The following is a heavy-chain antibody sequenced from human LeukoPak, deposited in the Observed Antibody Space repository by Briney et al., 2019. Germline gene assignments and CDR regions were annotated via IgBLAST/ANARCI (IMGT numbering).Heavy chain of an antibody. CDR3: ARSTVTPGY. D-gene: IGHD4-17*01. Sequence: EPGGSLRLSCAASGFTLSSYSMNWVRQAPGKGLEWVSYISSSSSGTIFYADSVKGRFTISRDNAKNSLHLQMNSLRDEDTAVYYCARSTVTPGYWGQGTLVTVSS. CDR1: GFTLSSYS. J-gene: IGHJ4*02. CDR2: ISSSSSGTI. V-gene: IGHV3-48*02.